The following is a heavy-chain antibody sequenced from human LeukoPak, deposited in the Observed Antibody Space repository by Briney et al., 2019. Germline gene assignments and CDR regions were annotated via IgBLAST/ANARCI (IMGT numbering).Heavy chain of an antibody. CDR2: LSGSGAST. D-gene: IGHD2-15*01. Sequence: GGSLTLSCAASGFTFSSYAMSWVRQAPGKGLEWVSTLSGSGASTSYADSVKGRFTISRDNPKNTLYLQMNSLRAEDTARYYCAKQKGYCSGGSCYYSDYWGQGTLVTVSS. CDR1: GFTFSSYA. V-gene: IGHV3-23*01. J-gene: IGHJ4*02. CDR3: AKQKGYCSGGSCYYSDY.